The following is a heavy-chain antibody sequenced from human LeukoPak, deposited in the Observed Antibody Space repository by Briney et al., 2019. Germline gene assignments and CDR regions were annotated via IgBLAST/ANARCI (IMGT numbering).Heavy chain of an antibody. CDR3: ARDSGYGDPFDY. D-gene: IGHD6-13*01. CDR1: GGSIRSYD. J-gene: IGHJ4*02. Sequence: PSETLSLTCTVRGGSIRSYDWSWIRQPPGKGLEWIGYIYYSGSTNFNPSLKSRVTISVDTSKNQFSLKLSSVTAADTAVYYCARDSGYGDPFDYWGQGTLVTVSS. CDR2: IYYSGST. V-gene: IGHV4-59*01.